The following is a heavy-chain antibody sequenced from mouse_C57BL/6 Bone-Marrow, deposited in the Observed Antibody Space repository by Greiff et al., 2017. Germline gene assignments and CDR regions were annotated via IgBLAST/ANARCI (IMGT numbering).Heavy chain of an antibody. CDR2: IDPENGDT. Sequence: VQLQQPGAELVKPGASVKLSCKASGYTFTSYWMHWVKQRPEQGLEWIGWIDPENGDTESASKFQGKATITADTSSTTAYLQLSSLTSEDTAVYYCTFDGSSPDYWGQGTTLTVSS. CDR3: TFDGSSPDY. D-gene: IGHD1-1*01. V-gene: IGHV14-4*01. CDR1: GYTFTSYW. J-gene: IGHJ2*01.